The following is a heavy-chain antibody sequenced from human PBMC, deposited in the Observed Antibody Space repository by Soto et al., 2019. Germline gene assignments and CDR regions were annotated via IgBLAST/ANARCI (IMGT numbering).Heavy chain of an antibody. CDR3: AKELRSYTSPYYFDY. CDR2: ISGSGGST. Sequence: EVQLLESGGGLVQPGGSLRLSCAASGFTFSSYAMSWVRQAPGKGLEWVSAISGSGGSTYYADSVKGRFTISRDKSKNTVYLQVNSLRAEDTAVYYCAKELRSYTSPYYFDYWGQGTLVTVSS. J-gene: IGHJ4*02. D-gene: IGHD1-26*01. CDR1: GFTFSSYA. V-gene: IGHV3-23*01.